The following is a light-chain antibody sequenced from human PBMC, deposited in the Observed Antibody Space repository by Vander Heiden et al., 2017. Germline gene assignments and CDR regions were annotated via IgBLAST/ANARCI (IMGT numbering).Light chain of an antibody. Sequence: DIVMTQSPDSLAVSLGERATSNCKSSQSVLYSSNNKNYLAWYQQKPGQPPKLLIYWASTRESGVPDRFSGSGSGTDFTLTISSLHAEDVAVYYCQQYDSTPWTFGQGTKVEIK. CDR1: QSVLYSSNNKNY. CDR3: QQYDSTPWT. J-gene: IGKJ1*01. V-gene: IGKV4-1*01. CDR2: WAS.